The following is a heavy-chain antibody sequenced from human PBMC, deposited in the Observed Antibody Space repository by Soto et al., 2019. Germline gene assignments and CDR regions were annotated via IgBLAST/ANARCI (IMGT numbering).Heavy chain of an antibody. J-gene: IGHJ4*02. D-gene: IGHD1-1*01. CDR1: GYTFTSCG. CDR2: ISAHNGHT. Sequence: QVHLVQSGAEVKKPGASVKVSCKASGYTFTSCGITWERQAPGQGLEWMGGISAHNGHTDYEQKLHGRVLVTRDTSSSTAYMEQRSLLSDDTAGYYCARGRYGDYWGQGALVTVSS. CDR3: ARGRYGDY. V-gene: IGHV1-18*01.